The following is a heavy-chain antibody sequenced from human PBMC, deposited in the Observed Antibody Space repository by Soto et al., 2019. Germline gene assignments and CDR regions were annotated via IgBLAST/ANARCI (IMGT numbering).Heavy chain of an antibody. Sequence: SETLSLTCTVSGGSISSSSYYWGWIRQPPGKGLEWIGSIYYGGSTYYNPSLKSRVTISVDTSKNHFSLKVNSVTAADTAVYYCATSPYYCSDGGCYSGGYYWGQGTLVTVSS. D-gene: IGHD2-15*01. J-gene: IGHJ4*02. V-gene: IGHV4-39*02. CDR2: IYYGGST. CDR3: ATSPYYCSDGGCYSGGYY. CDR1: GGSISSSSYY.